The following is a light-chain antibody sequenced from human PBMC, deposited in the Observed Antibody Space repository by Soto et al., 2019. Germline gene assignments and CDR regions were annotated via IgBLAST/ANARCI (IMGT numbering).Light chain of an antibody. CDR2: GAS. Sequence: EIVMTQSPATLSVSPGERATLPCRASQSVSNNLAWYQQKPGQAPRLLIYGASTRATGVPARFSGSGSGTDFTLTISRLEPEDFAVYYCQQYGSSSWTFGQGTKVDIK. CDR3: QQYGSSSWT. CDR1: QSVSNN. J-gene: IGKJ1*01. V-gene: IGKV3-15*01.